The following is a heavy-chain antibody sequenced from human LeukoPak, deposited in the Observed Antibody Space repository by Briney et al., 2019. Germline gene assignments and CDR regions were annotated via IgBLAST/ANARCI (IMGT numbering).Heavy chain of an antibody. Sequence: PGRSLRLSCAASGFTFSSYGMHWVRQAPGRGLEWVAVISYDGSNIYYADSVKGRFTISRDNAKNSLYLQMNSLRAEDTAVYYCARVFVISGAKVGATSTDAFDIWGQGKMVTVSS. J-gene: IGHJ3*02. D-gene: IGHD1-26*01. V-gene: IGHV3-30*03. CDR1: GFTFSSYG. CDR2: ISYDGSNI. CDR3: ARVFVISGAKVGATSTDAFDI.